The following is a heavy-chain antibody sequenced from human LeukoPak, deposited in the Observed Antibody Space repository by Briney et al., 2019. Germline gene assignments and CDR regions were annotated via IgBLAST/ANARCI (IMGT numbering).Heavy chain of an antibody. V-gene: IGHV1-18*04. CDR3: ARVVLDHYYDSSGYLGTLDY. J-gene: IGHJ4*02. D-gene: IGHD3-22*01. CDR1: GYTFTGYY. Sequence: ASVKVSCKASGYTFTGYYIHWVRQAPGQGLEWMGWINTYNGNTNYAQKFQGRVTMTTDTSTSTAYMELRSLRSDDTAVYYCARVVLDHYYDSSGYLGTLDYWGQGTLVTVSS. CDR2: INTYNGNT.